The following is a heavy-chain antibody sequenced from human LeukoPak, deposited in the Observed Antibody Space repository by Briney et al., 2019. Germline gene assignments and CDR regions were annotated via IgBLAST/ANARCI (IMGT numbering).Heavy chain of an antibody. CDR1: GFTFSTYG. J-gene: IGHJ4*02. CDR3: VRGATGLDY. V-gene: IGHV3-23*01. D-gene: IGHD1-26*01. CDR2: IRGSGGST. Sequence: GGSLRLSCAASGFTFSTYGMSWVRHAPEGGLEWVSGIRGSGGSTFYADSVKGRFTLSRDNSKNTLYLQMNSLRAEDTAVYYCVRGATGLDYWGQGTLVTVSS.